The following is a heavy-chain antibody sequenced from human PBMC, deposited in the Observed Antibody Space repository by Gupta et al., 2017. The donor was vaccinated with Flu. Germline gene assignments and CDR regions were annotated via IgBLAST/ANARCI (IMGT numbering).Heavy chain of an antibody. Sequence: LQQWGASLLTPSDTLSLTCAANGASLSGYFWNWIRQPPGKGLEWLGEVNYGGATNYNPSLKSRISISVDTSKSQLSLKLRSVTAADAAVYFCARGLAAVVDTSYQYYGMDVWGQGTTVTV. J-gene: IGHJ6*02. D-gene: IGHD3-22*01. CDR3: ARGLAAVVDTSYQYYGMDV. CDR2: VNYGGAT. V-gene: IGHV4-34*02. CDR1: GASLSGYF.